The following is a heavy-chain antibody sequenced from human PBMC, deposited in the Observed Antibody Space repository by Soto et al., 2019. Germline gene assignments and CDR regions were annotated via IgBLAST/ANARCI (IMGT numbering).Heavy chain of an antibody. D-gene: IGHD6-19*01. Sequence: QVQLVESGGGVVQPGRSLRLSCAASGFTFRSYAMHWVRQAPGKGLEWVAVISYDGSNKYYADSVKGRFTISRDNSKNTLYLQMNSLRAEDTAVYYCARLDLAVAGNDYWGQGTLVTVSS. CDR1: GFTFRSYA. V-gene: IGHV3-30-3*01. CDR3: ARLDLAVAGNDY. J-gene: IGHJ4*02. CDR2: ISYDGSNK.